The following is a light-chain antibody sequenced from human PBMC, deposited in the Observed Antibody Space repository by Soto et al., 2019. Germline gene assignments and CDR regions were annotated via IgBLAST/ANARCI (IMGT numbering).Light chain of an antibody. CDR1: QSVSSNY. Sequence: EIVLTQSPGTLSLSPGERATLSCRASQSVSSNYLAWYQQKPGQAPRLLIYGASNRATGIPDRFSGSGFGTGFTLTISRLEPEDFAVYFCQQYGSSPPFTFGQGTKVEIK. CDR3: QQYGSSPPFT. J-gene: IGKJ2*01. V-gene: IGKV3-20*01. CDR2: GAS.